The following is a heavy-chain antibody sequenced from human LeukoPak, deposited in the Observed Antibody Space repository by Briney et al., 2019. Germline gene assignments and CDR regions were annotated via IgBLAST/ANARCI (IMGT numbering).Heavy chain of an antibody. CDR3: AKLYCSGGSCYLFYFDY. CDR2: ISGSGGST. CDR1: GYTFSSYA. D-gene: IGHD2-15*01. Sequence: GGCVRLSCAASGYTFSSYAMSWVRQAPGKGLEWVSAISGSGGSTYYADSVKGRFTISRDNSKNTLYLQMNSLRAEDTAVYYCAKLYCSGGSCYLFYFDYWGQGTLVTVSS. V-gene: IGHV3-23*01. J-gene: IGHJ4*02.